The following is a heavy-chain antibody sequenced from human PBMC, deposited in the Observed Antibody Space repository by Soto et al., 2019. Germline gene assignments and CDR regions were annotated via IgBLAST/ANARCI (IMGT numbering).Heavy chain of an antibody. D-gene: IGHD4-17*01. J-gene: IGHJ6*02. CDR3: ARDPTVTTPYYYYGMDV. V-gene: IGHV3-30-3*01. CDR2: ISYDGSNK. CDR1: GFTCSSYA. Sequence: GGSLRLSCAASGFTCSSYAMHWVRQAPGKGLEWVAVISYDGSNKYYADSVKGRFTISRDNSKNTLYLQMNSLRAEDTAVYYCARDPTVTTPYYYYGMDVWGQGTTVTVSS.